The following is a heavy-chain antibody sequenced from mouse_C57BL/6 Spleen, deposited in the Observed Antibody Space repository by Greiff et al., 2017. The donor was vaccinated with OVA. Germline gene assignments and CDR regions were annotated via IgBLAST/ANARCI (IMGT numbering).Heavy chain of an antibody. CDR3: ARAVLRLWYFDV. Sequence: EVKLVESGGGLVKPGGSLKLSCAASGFTFSSYAMSWVRQTPEKRLEWVATISAGGSYTYYPDNVKGRFTLSRDNAKNNLYLQMSHLKSEDTAMYYCARAVLRLWYFDVWGTGTTVTVSS. V-gene: IGHV5-4*03. D-gene: IGHD1-2*01. CDR1: GFTFSSYA. CDR2: ISAGGSYT. J-gene: IGHJ1*03.